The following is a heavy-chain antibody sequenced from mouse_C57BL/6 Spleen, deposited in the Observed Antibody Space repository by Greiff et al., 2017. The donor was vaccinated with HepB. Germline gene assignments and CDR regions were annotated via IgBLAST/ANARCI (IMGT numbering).Heavy chain of an antibody. D-gene: IGHD1-1*01. Sequence: QVQLKQSGAELVKPGASVKISCKASGYAFSSYWMNWVKQRPGKGLEWIGQIYPGDGDTNYNGKFKGKATLTADKSSSTAYMQLSSLTSEDSVVYFCARFDDYGSQSDYWGQGTTLTVSS. CDR3: ARFDDYGSQSDY. CDR1: GYAFSSYW. V-gene: IGHV1-80*01. CDR2: IYPGDGDT. J-gene: IGHJ2*01.